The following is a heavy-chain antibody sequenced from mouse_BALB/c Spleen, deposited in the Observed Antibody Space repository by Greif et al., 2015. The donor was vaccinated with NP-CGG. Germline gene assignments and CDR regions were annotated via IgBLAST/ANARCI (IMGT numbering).Heavy chain of an antibody. Sequence: EVQLVESGGGLVKPGGSLKLSCAASGFTFSSYTMSWVRQTPEKRLEWVATISSGGSYTYYPDSVKGRFIISRDNAKNTLYLQMSSLKSEDTAMYYCTRKGAYYGTFAYWCQGTLVTVSS. V-gene: IGHV5-6-4*01. J-gene: IGHJ3*01. CDR1: GFTFSSYT. CDR3: TRKGAYYGTFAY. D-gene: IGHD2-10*01. CDR2: ISSGGSYT.